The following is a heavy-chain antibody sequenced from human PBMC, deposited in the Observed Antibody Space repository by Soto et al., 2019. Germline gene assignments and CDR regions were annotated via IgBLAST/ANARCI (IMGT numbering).Heavy chain of an antibody. V-gene: IGHV4-30-2*01. CDR3: ARDTLDGSGWYLGY. CDR2: IYHSGST. D-gene: IGHD6-19*01. CDR1: GGSISSGGYS. Sequence: SETLSLTCAVSGGSISSGGYSWSWIRQPPGKGLEWIGYIYHSGSTYYNPSLKSRVTISVDRSKNQFSLKLSSVTAADTAVYYCARDTLDGSGWYLGYWGQGTLVTVSS. J-gene: IGHJ4*02.